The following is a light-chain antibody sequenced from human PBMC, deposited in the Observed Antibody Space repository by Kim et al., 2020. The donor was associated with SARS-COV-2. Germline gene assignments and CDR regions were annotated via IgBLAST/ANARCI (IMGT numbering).Light chain of an antibody. CDR1: AMGTKM. Sequence: ARGKTATVPCGGEAMGTKMVRWYQQKPGQAPMLVIYYITDRPSGIPERFSASNSGNTAILTFSRVEAGDEADYYCQVRDSGSDQWVFGGGTQLTVL. CDR3: QVRDSGSDQWV. V-gene: IGLV3-21*04. CDR2: YIT. J-gene: IGLJ3*02.